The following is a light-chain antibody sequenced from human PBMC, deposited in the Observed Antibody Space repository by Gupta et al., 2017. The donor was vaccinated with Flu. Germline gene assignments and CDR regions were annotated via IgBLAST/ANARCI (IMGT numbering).Light chain of an antibody. J-gene: IGKJ2*01. CDR3: QQYDNLPYT. V-gene: IGKV1-33*01. CDR1: QDISNY. Sequence: DIQMTQYPSSLSASVGDRVTITCQASQDISNYLNWYQQKPGKAPKLLIYDASNLETGVPSRFGGSGSGTDFTFTISSLQPEDIATYYCQQYDNLPYTFGQGTKLEIK. CDR2: DAS.